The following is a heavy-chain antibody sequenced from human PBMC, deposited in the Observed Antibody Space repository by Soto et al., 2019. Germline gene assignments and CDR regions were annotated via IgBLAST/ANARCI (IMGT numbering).Heavy chain of an antibody. CDR3: ARRGWFGEFRHFDY. CDR2: INHSGST. V-gene: IGHV4-34*01. CDR1: GGSFSGYY. Sequence: SETLSLTCAVYGGSFSGYYWSWVRQPPGKGLEWIGEINHSGSTNYNPSLKSRATISVDTSKNQFSLKLSSVTAADTAVYYCARRGWFGEFRHFDYWGQGTLVT. D-gene: IGHD3-10*01. J-gene: IGHJ4*02.